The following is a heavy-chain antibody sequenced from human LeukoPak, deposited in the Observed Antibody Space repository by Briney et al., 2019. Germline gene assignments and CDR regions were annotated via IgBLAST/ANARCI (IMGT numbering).Heavy chain of an antibody. J-gene: IGHJ4*01. CDR1: GFTFSSAW. Sequence: PGGSLRLSCAASGFTFSSAWMSWVRQAPGKGLEWVGRIKSKTDGGTTDYAAPVKGRFTISRDDSKNTLYLQMNSLKTEDTAVYYCTTVFAVTPYFDYWGQGTLVTVSS. CDR3: TTVFAVTPYFDY. D-gene: IGHD4-17*01. V-gene: IGHV3-15*01. CDR2: IKSKTDGGTT.